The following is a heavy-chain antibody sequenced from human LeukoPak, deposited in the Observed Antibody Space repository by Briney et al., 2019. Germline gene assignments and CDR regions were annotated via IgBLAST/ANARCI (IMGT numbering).Heavy chain of an antibody. D-gene: IGHD5-24*01. CDR3: ATNYRFHYGMDV. J-gene: IGHJ6*02. CDR2: FDPEDGET. CDR1: GYTLTELS. Sequence: ASVKVSCKVSGYTLTELSMHWVRQAPGKGLEWMGGFDPEDGETIYAQKFQGRVTMTEDTSTDTAYMELSSLRSEDTAVYYCATNYRFHYGMDVWGQETTVTVSS. V-gene: IGHV1-24*01.